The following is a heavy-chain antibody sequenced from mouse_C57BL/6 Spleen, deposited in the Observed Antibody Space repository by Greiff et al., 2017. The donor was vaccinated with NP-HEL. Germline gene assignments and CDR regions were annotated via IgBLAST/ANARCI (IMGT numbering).Heavy chain of an antibody. J-gene: IGHJ4*01. CDR2: IRNKANGYTT. Sequence: EVQLVESGGGLVQPGGSLSLSCAASGFTFTDYYMSWVRQPPGKALEWLGFIRNKANGYTTEYSASVKGRFTISRDNSQSILYLQMNALRAEDSATYYCARSYYSAMDYWGQGTSVTVSS. CDR1: GFTFTDYY. CDR3: ARSYYSAMDY. V-gene: IGHV7-3*01.